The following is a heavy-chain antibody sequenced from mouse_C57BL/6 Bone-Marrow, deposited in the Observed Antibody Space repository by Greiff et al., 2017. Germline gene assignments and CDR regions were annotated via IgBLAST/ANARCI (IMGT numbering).Heavy chain of an antibody. CDR2: SYPGICST. CDR3: ACVGHYSNNFYYAMDF. J-gene: IGHJ4*01. Sequence: VQLQQPGAELVKPGASVKMSCKASGYTFTSYWITWVKQRPGQGLEWIGDSYPGICSTNYNEKFKSKATLTVDTSSSTAYMQLSSLTSEDSAVYYCACVGHYSNNFYYAMDFWGQGTSVTVSS. V-gene: IGHV1-55*01. D-gene: IGHD2-5*01. CDR1: GYTFTSYW.